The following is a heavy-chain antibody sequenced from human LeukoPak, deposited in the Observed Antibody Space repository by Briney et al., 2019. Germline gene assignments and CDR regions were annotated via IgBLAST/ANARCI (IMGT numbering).Heavy chain of an antibody. V-gene: IGHV3-13*01. Sequence: GGSLRLSCAASAFTFSSYDIHWVRQATGKGLEWVSGIGTAGEIYYPGSVKGRFTISRENAKNSLYLQMNSLRAGDTAVYYCARAAYSSTWYSRYFDLWGRGTLVTVSS. J-gene: IGHJ2*01. CDR3: ARAAYSSTWYSRYFDL. CDR1: AFTFSSYD. CDR2: IGTAGEI. D-gene: IGHD6-13*01.